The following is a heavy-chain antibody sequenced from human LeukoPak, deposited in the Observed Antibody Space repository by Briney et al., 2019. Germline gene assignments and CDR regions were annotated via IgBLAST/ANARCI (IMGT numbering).Heavy chain of an antibody. V-gene: IGHV3-74*01. D-gene: IGHD6-13*01. J-gene: IGHJ4*02. CDR2: IKSDGSTT. Sequence: GGSLRLSCAVSGFTFSSYWMHWVRQAPGKGLVWVSRIKSDGSTTSYADSVKGRFTISRDNAKNIVYLQMNSLRVEDTGLYYCARDLAYSSSWYYFTTGAREPWSPSPQ. CDR1: GFTFSSYW. CDR3: ARDLAYSSSWYYFTT.